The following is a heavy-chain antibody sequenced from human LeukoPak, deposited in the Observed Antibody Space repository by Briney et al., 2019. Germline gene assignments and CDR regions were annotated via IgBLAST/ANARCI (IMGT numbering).Heavy chain of an antibody. CDR1: GYSFTSYW. CDR3: ARQGGFGEFDP. Sequence: GGSLKISWKGSGYSFTSYWIAWVRQMPGKGLEWMGIIYPGDSDTRYSPSFQGQVTISADKSFSAAYLQWSSLKASDTAMYYCARQGGFGEFDPWGQGTLVTVSS. J-gene: IGHJ5*02. CDR2: IYPGDSDT. V-gene: IGHV5-51*01. D-gene: IGHD3-10*01.